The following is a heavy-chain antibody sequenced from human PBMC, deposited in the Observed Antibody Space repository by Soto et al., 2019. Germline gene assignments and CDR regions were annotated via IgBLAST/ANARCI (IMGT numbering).Heavy chain of an antibody. CDR1: GFSLSTSGVG. D-gene: IGHD2-2*01. V-gene: IGHV2-5*02. CDR3: AHRGLLGYCSSTRCQGAFNWCDP. J-gene: IGHJ5*02. Sequence: QITLKESGPTLVKPTQTLTLTCTFSGFSLSTSGVGVGLILQPPGKALEWLALIYWDDDKRYSPSLKSRLTITKDTAKIQVVLKMTNMDPVDTATYYCAHRGLLGYCSSTRCQGAFNWCDPWGQGTLVTFSS. CDR2: IYWDDDK.